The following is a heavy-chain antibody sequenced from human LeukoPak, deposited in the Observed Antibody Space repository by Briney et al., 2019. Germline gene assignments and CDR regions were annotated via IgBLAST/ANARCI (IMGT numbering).Heavy chain of an antibody. CDR3: ARDLDWAFDI. V-gene: IGHV3-48*02. J-gene: IGHJ3*02. Sequence: PGRSLRLSCAASGFTFSSYAMSWVRQAPGKGLEWVSYISDSTSNIADSVQGRFTISRDSAKNSLFLQMNSLRDEDTAVYYCARDLDWAFDIWGQGTMVTVSS. CDR1: GFTFSSYA. D-gene: IGHD1-1*01. CDR2: ISDSTSNI.